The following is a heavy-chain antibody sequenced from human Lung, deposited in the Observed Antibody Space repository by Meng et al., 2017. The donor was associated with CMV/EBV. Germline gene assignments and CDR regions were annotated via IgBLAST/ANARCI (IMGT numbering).Heavy chain of an antibody. J-gene: IGHJ4*02. V-gene: IGHV4-34*01. CDR3: ARGFLSFVRVFDY. D-gene: IGHD2/OR15-2a*01. Sequence: HVRLTEWGRGLLRPSDTLALTCAVYGGSFSGYYWSWIRQPPGKGLEWIGEINHSGSTNYNPSLKSRVTISVDTSKNQFSLKLSSVTAADTAVYYCARGFLSFVRVFDYWGQGTLVTVSS. CDR1: GGSFSGYY. CDR2: INHSGST.